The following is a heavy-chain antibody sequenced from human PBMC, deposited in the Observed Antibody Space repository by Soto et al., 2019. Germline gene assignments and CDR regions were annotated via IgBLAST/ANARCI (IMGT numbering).Heavy chain of an antibody. Sequence: LRLSCAASGFTFSSYAMSWVRQAPGKGLEWVSAISGSGGSTYYADSVKGRFTISRDNSKNTLYLQMNSLRAEDTAVYYCAKVPSLDYYFDYWGQGTLVTVSS. J-gene: IGHJ4*02. V-gene: IGHV3-23*01. CDR3: AKVPSLDYYFDY. CDR2: ISGSGGST. CDR1: GFTFSSYA.